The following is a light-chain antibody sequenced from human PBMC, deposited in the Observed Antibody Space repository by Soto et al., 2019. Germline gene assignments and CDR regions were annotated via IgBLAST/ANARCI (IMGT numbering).Light chain of an antibody. Sequence: DIQMTQSPSSLSASVGDRVTITCQASQDITNFLNWYQHKPGQAPKVLIYDASTLESGVPSRFSGSGSGTDFTFTISNLQPEDIATYYCQQYDTFPLTFGGGTKVDIK. CDR3: QQYDTFPLT. V-gene: IGKV1-33*01. CDR2: DAS. J-gene: IGKJ4*01. CDR1: QDITNF.